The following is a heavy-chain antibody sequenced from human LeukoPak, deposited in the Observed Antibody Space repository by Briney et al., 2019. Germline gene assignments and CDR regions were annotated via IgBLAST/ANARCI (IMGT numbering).Heavy chain of an antibody. Sequence: GGSLRLSCAASGFSFSGYAIHWVRQAPGKGLVWVSRINSDGINTSYADSVKGRLTISRDNAKNTLNLQMNSLRAEDTAVYYCARDLGQYYDTSDNWFDPWGQGTLVTVSS. CDR3: ARDLGQYYDTSDNWFDP. J-gene: IGHJ5*02. V-gene: IGHV3-74*01. CDR2: INSDGINT. D-gene: IGHD3-22*01. CDR1: GFSFSGYA.